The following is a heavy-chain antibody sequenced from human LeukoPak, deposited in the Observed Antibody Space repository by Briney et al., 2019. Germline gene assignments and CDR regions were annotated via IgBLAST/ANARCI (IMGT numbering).Heavy chain of an antibody. V-gene: IGHV4-39*01. Sequence: SETLSLTCTVSGGSISSSSYYWGWIRQPPGKGLEWIGSIYYSGSTYYNPPLKSRVTISVDTSKNQFSLKLSSVTAADTAVYYCARWAEPFDYWGQGTLVTVSS. CDR3: ARWAEPFDY. CDR1: GGSISSSSYY. J-gene: IGHJ4*02. CDR2: IYYSGST.